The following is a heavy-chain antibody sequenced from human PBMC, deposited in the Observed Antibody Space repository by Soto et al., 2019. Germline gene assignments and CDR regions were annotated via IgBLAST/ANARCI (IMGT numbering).Heavy chain of an antibody. V-gene: IGHV3-30*03. CDR3: ARDRDGGTYTYFDN. Sequence: PGGSLRLSCAASGFIFSAFGIHWVRQAPGKGLEWVAFLSHDGSNKYYADSVRGRFTISRDNSKNTVYLQMNSLRPDDTAVYYCARDRDGGTYTYFDNWGQGTRVTVPS. CDR1: GFIFSAFG. D-gene: IGHD1-26*01. CDR2: LSHDGSNK. J-gene: IGHJ4*02.